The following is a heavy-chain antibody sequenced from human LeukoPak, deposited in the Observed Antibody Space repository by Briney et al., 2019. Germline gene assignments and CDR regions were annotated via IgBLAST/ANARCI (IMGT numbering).Heavy chain of an antibody. Sequence: SETLSLTCTVSGGSISSYYWSWIRQPPGKGLEWIGYIYHSGSTYYNPSLKSRVTISVDRSKNQFSLKLSSVTAADTAVYYCARPRTIYSPFDYWGQGTLVTVSS. CDR1: GGSISSYY. CDR3: ARPRTIYSPFDY. D-gene: IGHD1-14*01. J-gene: IGHJ4*02. CDR2: IYHSGST. V-gene: IGHV4-59*04.